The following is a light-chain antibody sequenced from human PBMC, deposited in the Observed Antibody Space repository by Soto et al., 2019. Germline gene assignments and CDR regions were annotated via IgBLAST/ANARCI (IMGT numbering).Light chain of an antibody. CDR3: QVWDIISDHVV. CDR1: NIGSDS. CDR2: SDS. Sequence: SYELTQPPSVSVAPGKTATIPCGGNNIGSDSVHWYQQKPGQAPVLVIYSDSDRPSGIPERFSGSNSGNTATLTISRVEAGDEADYYCQVWDIISDHVVFGGGTKLTVL. V-gene: IGLV3-21*04. J-gene: IGLJ2*01.